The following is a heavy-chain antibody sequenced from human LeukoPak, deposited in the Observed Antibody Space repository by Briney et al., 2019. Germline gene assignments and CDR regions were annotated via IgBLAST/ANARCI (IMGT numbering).Heavy chain of an antibody. CDR1: GGSLSSSSYY. J-gene: IGHJ4*02. V-gene: IGHV4-39*07. D-gene: IGHD3-10*01. CDR2: IFYSGST. Sequence: SETLSLTCTVSGGSLSSSSYYWGWLRQPPGTGLEWIGSIFYSGSTYYNPSLKSRVTISVDTSKNQFSLKLSSVTAADTAVYYCARGRGVLWFGEFAPDYFDYWGQGTLVTVSS. CDR3: ARGRGVLWFGEFAPDYFDY.